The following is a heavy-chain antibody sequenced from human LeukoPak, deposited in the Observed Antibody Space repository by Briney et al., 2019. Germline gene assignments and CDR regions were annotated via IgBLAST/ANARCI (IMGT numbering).Heavy chain of an antibody. D-gene: IGHD3-16*02. V-gene: IGHV4-59*12. CDR3: ARDRSFTFGGVIAPGYYFDY. CDR2: IYYSGST. Sequence: SETLSLTCTVSGGSISSYYWSWIRQPPGKGLEWIGYIYYSGSTNYNPSLKSRVTISVDKSKNQFSLKLSSVTAADTAVYYCARDRSFTFGGVIAPGYYFDYWGQGTLVTVSS. CDR1: GGSISSYY. J-gene: IGHJ4*02.